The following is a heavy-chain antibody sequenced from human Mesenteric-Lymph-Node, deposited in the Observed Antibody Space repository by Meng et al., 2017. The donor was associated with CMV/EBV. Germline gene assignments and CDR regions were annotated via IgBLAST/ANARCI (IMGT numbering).Heavy chain of an antibody. CDR2: ISYDGSNK. CDR1: GFTFSSYG. J-gene: IGHJ4*02. V-gene: IGHV3-30*12. Sequence: GESLKISCAASGFTFSSYGMHWVRQAPGKGLEWVAVISYDGSNKYYADSVKGRFTISRDNSKNTLYLQMNSLRAEDTAVYYCARDHNPYSSGWSYWGQGTLVTVSS. D-gene: IGHD6-19*01. CDR3: ARDHNPYSSGWSY.